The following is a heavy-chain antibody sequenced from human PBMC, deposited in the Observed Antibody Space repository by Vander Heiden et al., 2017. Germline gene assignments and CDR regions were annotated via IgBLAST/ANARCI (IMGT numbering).Heavy chain of an antibody. CDR2: IYPDDSDT. V-gene: IGHV5-51*03. CDR3: ARLGPNSAYSDY. Sequence: EVQLVQSGAEVKKPGESLKISCKGSGYYFSTYWIAWVRQMPGKGLEWMGIIYPDDSDTRYSPSFQGQVTISADKSINTAYLQWSSLRTSDSAMYYCARLGPNSAYSDYWGQGILVTVSS. J-gene: IGHJ4*02. D-gene: IGHD3-10*01. CDR1: GYYFSTYW.